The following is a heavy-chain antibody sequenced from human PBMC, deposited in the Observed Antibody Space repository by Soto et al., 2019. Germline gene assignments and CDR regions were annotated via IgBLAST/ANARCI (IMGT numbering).Heavy chain of an antibody. CDR3: ARGYYDFWSGYYGPFDY. J-gene: IGHJ4*02. CDR1: GYTFTSYG. CDR2: ISAYNGNT. Sequence: ASVKVSCKASGYTFTSYGISWVRQAPGQGLEWMGWISAYNGNTNYAQKLQGRVTMTTDTSTSTAYMELRSLRSDDTAVYYCARGYYDFWSGYYGPFDYWGQGTLVTVSS. V-gene: IGHV1-18*04. D-gene: IGHD3-3*01.